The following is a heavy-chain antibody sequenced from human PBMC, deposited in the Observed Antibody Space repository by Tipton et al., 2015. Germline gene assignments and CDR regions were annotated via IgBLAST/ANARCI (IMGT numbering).Heavy chain of an antibody. CDR1: GRSISSGGYY. V-gene: IGHV4-61*08. D-gene: IGHD6-25*01. Sequence: TLSLTCTVSGRSISSGGYYWSWIRQTPGKGLEWIGEVNHGGSSNYKPSLKSRVTVSVGTSKNQFSLRVSSVTAADTAVYYCARDAGIIAAPSRYFQYWGQGILVTVSS. J-gene: IGHJ1*01. CDR3: ARDAGIIAAPSRYFQY. CDR2: VNHGGSS.